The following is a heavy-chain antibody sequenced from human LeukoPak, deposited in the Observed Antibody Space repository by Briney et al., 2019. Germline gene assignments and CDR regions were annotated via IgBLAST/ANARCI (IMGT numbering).Heavy chain of an antibody. D-gene: IGHD4-11*01. CDR3: TREDHSNYNY. J-gene: IGHJ4*02. CDR1: GFTFTDYA. Sequence: GGSLSLSCSISGFTFTDYAVHWVRQVPGKGLEWVSGILWNGGETGYADSVKGRFTISRDNAKNSLYLQMNSLRAEDTAVYYCTREDHSNYNYWGQGTLVTVSS. V-gene: IGHV3-9*01. CDR2: ILWNGGET.